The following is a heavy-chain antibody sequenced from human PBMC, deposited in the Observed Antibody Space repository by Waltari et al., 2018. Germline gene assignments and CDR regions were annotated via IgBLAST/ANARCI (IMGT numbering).Heavy chain of an antibody. CDR3: ARDWAYGFDV. CDR2: IRPDDSER. CDR1: GFDFRNQW. J-gene: IGHJ3*01. V-gene: IGHV3-7*01. D-gene: IGHD7-27*01. Sequence: EVRLVESGGGLVQPGGSLRLPCTAFGFDFRNQWMSWVRQAPGKGPGWVANIRPDDSERFYVDSVKGRFTISRDNAKKSLYLQMNSLRVEDTALYYCARDWAYGFDVWGQGTTVSVSS.